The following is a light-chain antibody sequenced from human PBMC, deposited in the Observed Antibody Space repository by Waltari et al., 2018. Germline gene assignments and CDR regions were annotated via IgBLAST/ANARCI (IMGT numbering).Light chain of an antibody. CDR2: WAS. Sequence: DIVMTQSPASLAVSLGEPAIINCMSSQSVLSNSDNKNYLSWHQQRPGQPPKLLISWASSRESGVPDRVSGRGSGTDFTLKISRLEAEDVEVYCCQQNDGAPLTFGQGTKVEIK. V-gene: IGKV4-1*01. CDR3: QQNDGAPLT. CDR1: QSVLSNSDNKNY. J-gene: IGKJ1*01.